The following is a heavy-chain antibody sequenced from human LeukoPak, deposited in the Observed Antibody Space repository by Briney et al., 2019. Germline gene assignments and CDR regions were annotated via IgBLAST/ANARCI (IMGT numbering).Heavy chain of an antibody. CDR2: IIPIVGIT. CDR1: GGTFSSFG. V-gene: IGHV1-69*04. J-gene: IGHJ6*02. Sequence: SVKVSCKASGGTFSSFGINWVRQAPGQGLEWMGRIIPIVGITNYAQKFQGRVTIIADNSTRTAYMELSSLTSEDTAVYYCARGLHFTMVRGGTTNYYYGMDVWGQGTSVTVSS. CDR3: ARGLHFTMVRGGTTNYYYGMDV. D-gene: IGHD3-10*01.